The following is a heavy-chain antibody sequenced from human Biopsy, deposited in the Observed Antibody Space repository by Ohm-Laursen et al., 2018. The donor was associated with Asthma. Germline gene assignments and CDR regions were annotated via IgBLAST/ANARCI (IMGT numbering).Heavy chain of an antibody. CDR3: ARDRYGDYVGWFDP. J-gene: IGHJ5*02. CDR2: ISSSSSYI. V-gene: IGHV3-21*01. Sequence: SLRLSCSASGFTFSSYSMNWVRQAPGKGLEWVSSISSSSSYIYYADSVKGRFTISSDNAKNSLYLQMNSLRAEDTAVYYCARDRYGDYVGWFDPWGQGTLVTVSS. CDR1: GFTFSSYS. D-gene: IGHD4-17*01.